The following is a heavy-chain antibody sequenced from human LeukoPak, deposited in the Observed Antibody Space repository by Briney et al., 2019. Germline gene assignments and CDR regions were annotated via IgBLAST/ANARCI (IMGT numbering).Heavy chain of an antibody. CDR3: ARGAGYSYGWFPPLTIDFDY. V-gene: IGHV1-69*06. Sequence: GASVKVSCKASGGTFSSYAISWVRQAPGQGLEWMGGIIPIFGTANYAQKFQGRVTITADKSTSTAYMELSSLRSEDTAVYYCARGAGYSYGWFPPLTIDFDYWGQGTLVTVSS. D-gene: IGHD5-18*01. CDR1: GGTFSSYA. CDR2: IIPIFGTA. J-gene: IGHJ4*02.